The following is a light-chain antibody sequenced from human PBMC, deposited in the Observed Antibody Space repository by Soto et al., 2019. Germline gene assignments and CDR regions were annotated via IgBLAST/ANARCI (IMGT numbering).Light chain of an antibody. J-gene: IGKJ1*01. CDR3: QQYTNCPSWT. CDR1: QSVGSF. CDR2: GAS. V-gene: IGKV3-15*01. Sequence: EKVMTQSPATLYMSPGERATLSCRASQSVGSFLAWYQQKPGQAPRLLIYGASTRATGIPARFSGSGSGTEFTLTISSLQYEAFAVYYCQQYTNCPSWTFGQGTKVE.